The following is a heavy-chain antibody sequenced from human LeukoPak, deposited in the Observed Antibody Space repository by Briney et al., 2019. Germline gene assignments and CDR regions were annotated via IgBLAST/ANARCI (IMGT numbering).Heavy chain of an antibody. CDR2: IYNSGST. Sequence: SETLSLTCTVSGVSISSGDYYWSWIRQPPGKGLEWIGYIYNSGSTYYNPSLKSRVTISVDTSKNQFSLKLSSVTAADTAVYYCARGGKNDYWGQGTLVTVSS. J-gene: IGHJ4*02. CDR1: GVSISSGDYY. CDR3: ARGGKNDY. D-gene: IGHD3-16*01. V-gene: IGHV4-30-4*01.